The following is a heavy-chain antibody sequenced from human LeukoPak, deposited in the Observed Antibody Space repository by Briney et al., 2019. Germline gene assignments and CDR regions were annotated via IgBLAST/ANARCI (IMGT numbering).Heavy chain of an antibody. Sequence: GGSLRLSCVASGFTFSSYGMHWVRQAPGKGLEWVAVIWYDGSNKYYADSVKGRFTISRDNSKNTLYLQMNSLRAEDTAVYYCAKDQRELVVVAATQTYYYYMDVWGKGTTVTVSS. V-gene: IGHV3-33*06. CDR2: IWYDGSNK. D-gene: IGHD2-15*01. CDR3: AKDQRELVVVAATQTYYYYMDV. CDR1: GFTFSSYG. J-gene: IGHJ6*03.